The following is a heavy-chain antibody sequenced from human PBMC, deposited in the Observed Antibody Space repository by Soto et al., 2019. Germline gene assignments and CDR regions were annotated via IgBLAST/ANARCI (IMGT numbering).Heavy chain of an antibody. D-gene: IGHD6-13*01. Sequence: SETLSLTCAVYGGSFSGNYWSWIRQPPGAGLEWIGEINHSGRTRFNPSLQSRVTISVDTSKNQFSLKLSSVTAADTAVYYCARGRSWYVWFDPWGQGTLVT. CDR2: INHSGRT. CDR1: GGSFSGNY. J-gene: IGHJ5*02. CDR3: ARGRSWYVWFDP. V-gene: IGHV4-34*01.